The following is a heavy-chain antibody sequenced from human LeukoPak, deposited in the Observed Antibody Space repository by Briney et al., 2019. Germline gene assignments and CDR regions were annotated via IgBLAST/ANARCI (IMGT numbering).Heavy chain of an antibody. CDR2: ISSSSSYI. J-gene: IGHJ4*02. CDR1: GFTFSSYS. D-gene: IGHD2-2*01. CDR3: AKVRFCSGTSCYYFDY. V-gene: IGHV3-21*04. Sequence: GGSLRLSCAASGFTFSSYSMNWVRQAPGKGLEWVSSISSSSSYIYYADSVKGRFTISRDNSKNTLYLQMNSLRAEDTAVYYCAKVRFCSGTSCYYFDYWGQGTLVTVSS.